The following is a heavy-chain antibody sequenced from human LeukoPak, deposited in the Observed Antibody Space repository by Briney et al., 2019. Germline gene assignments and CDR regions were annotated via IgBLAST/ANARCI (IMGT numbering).Heavy chain of an antibody. CDR3: AKWSCGADVCFYFYYMHV. J-gene: IGHJ6*03. V-gene: IGHV3-23*01. D-gene: IGHD2-21*02. CDR1: GFTFSTSD. CDR2: SRVDNGGA. Sequence: GGSLRLSCAASGFTFSTSDMTWVRQAPGKGLEWVASSRVDNGGAYYGDSVKGRFTISRDNSQNTLDLQMNGLRAEDTAIYYCAKWSCGADVCFYFYYMHVWGKGTTVTVSS.